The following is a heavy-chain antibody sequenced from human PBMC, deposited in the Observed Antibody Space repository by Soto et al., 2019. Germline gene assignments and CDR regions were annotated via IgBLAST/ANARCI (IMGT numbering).Heavy chain of an antibody. J-gene: IGHJ6*03. V-gene: IGHV4-34*01. CDR2: INHSGST. Sequence: SETLSLTCAVYGGSFSGYYWSWIRQPPGKGLEWIGEINHSGSTNYNPSLKSRVTISVDTSKNLFSLKLSSVTAADTAVYYCARVAGTTGTSGLYYYYMDVWGKGTTVTVSS. CDR1: GGSFSGYY. D-gene: IGHD1-1*01. CDR3: ARVAGTTGTSGLYYYYMDV.